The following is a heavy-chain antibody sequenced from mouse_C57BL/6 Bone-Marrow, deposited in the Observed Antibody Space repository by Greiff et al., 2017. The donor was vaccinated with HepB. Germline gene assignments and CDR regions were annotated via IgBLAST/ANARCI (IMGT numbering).Heavy chain of an antibody. CDR1: GYTFTSYW. J-gene: IGHJ4*01. V-gene: IGHV1-59*01. D-gene: IGHD2-3*01. Sequence: QVQLKQPGAELVRPGTSVKLSCKASGYTFTSYWMHWVKQRPGQGLEWIGVIDPSDSYTNYNQKFKGKATLTVDTSSSTAYMQLSSLTSEDSAVYYCARYLYANYAMDYWGQGTSVTVSS. CDR3: ARYLYANYAMDY. CDR2: IDPSDSYT.